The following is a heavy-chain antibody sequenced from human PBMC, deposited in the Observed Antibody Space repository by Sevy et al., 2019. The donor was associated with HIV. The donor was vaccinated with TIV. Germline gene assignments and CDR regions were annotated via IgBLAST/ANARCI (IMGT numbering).Heavy chain of an antibody. J-gene: IGHJ4*02. Sequence: GGSLRLSCAASGFTFSRYEMHWVRQVTGKGLEWVSAIGTAADTYYSVSVKGRFTISRENAKNSLYLQMNSLGAGDTAVYYCVRGGGPTLRTYDFWGQGTLVTVSS. V-gene: IGHV3-13*01. CDR1: GFTFSRYE. CDR2: IGTAADT. D-gene: IGHD2-8*01. CDR3: VRGGGPTLRTYDF.